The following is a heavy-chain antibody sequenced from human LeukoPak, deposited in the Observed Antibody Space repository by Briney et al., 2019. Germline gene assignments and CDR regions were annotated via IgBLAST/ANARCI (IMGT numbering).Heavy chain of an antibody. CDR1: GYTFTSYG. CDR2: MNPNSGNT. Sequence: ASVKVSCKASGYTFTSYGISWVRQATGQGLEWMGWMNPNSGNTGYAQKFQGRVTMTRNTSISTAYMELSSLRSEDTAVYYCARGINIMVRGVIIGSQRLDYWGQGTLVTVSS. J-gene: IGHJ4*02. CDR3: ARGINIMVRGVIIGSQRLDY. V-gene: IGHV1-8*02. D-gene: IGHD3-10*01.